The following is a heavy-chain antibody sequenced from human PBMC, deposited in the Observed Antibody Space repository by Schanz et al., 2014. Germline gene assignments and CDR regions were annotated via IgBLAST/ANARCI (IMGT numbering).Heavy chain of an antibody. D-gene: IGHD1-1*01. CDR2: IGVDGTTT. CDR1: GFTFSTHA. V-gene: IGHV3-23*01. CDR3: AKIERNED. Sequence: EVQLLESGGGLVQPGGSLRLSCAASGFTFSTHAMSWVRQAPGKGLEWVSVIGVDGTTTYYADSVKGRFTISRDNSKNTLYLQMNSLRAEDTAVYFCAKIERNEDWGQGTLVTVSS. J-gene: IGHJ4*02.